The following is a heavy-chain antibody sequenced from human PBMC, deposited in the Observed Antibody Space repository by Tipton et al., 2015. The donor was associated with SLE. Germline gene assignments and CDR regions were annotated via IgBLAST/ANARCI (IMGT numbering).Heavy chain of an antibody. Sequence: GSLRLSCAASGFTFSSNYMSWVRQAPGKGLEWVSVIYSGGSTYYADSVKGRFTISKHNSKNTLYLQMNSLRAEDTAVYYCARGAGDAFDIWGQGTMVTVSS. CDR3: ARGAGDAFDI. CDR2: IYSGGST. J-gene: IGHJ3*02. V-gene: IGHV3-53*04. CDR1: GFTFSSNY. D-gene: IGHD6-19*01.